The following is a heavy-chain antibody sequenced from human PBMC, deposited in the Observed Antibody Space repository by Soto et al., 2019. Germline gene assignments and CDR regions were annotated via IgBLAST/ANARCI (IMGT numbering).Heavy chain of an antibody. V-gene: IGHV3-33*01. CDR2: IWYDGSNK. J-gene: IGHJ4*02. CDR1: GVTFSRYG. CDR3: ARDRTPLLGSGYYFDY. D-gene: IGHD3-22*01. Sequence: QVQLVESGGGVVQPVRSLRLSCAASGVTFSRYGMHWVRQAPGEGLEWVAVIWYDGSNKYYADSVKGRFTISRDNSKNTLYLQMNSLRAEDTAVYYCARDRTPLLGSGYYFDYWGQGTLVTVSS.